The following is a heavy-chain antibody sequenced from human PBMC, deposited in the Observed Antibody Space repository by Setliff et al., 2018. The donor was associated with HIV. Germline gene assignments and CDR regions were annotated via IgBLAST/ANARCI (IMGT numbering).Heavy chain of an antibody. CDR2: IYYSGTT. Sequence: SETLSLTCTISGGSISSYYWSWIRQPPGKGLEWIGYIYYSGTTNYNPSLKSRVTISVDTSKNQFSLKLSSVTAADTAVYYCARHVGYSSSSLDYWGQGTLVTVSS. V-gene: IGHV4-59*08. J-gene: IGHJ4*02. CDR3: ARHVGYSSSSLDY. D-gene: IGHD6-6*01. CDR1: GGSISSYY.